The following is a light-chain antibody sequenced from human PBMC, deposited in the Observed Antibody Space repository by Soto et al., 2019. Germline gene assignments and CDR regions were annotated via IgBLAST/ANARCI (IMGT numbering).Light chain of an antibody. CDR1: QGVGST. V-gene: IGKV3-15*01. CDR3: QHYHSWPLT. J-gene: IGKJ4*01. Sequence: EIVMTQSPATLSVSPGERATLSCRASQGVGSTFAWYQQKPGQTPRLLIYAASTRATGVPARFSGSGSGTEFTLTINRLQSEDFAVYYCQHYHSWPLTFGGGTKVEIK. CDR2: AAS.